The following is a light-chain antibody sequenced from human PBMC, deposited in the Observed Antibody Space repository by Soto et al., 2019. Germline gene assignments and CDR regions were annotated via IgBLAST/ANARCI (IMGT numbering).Light chain of an antibody. V-gene: IGLV3-21*04. Sequence: SYELTQPPSVSVAPGKTARITCGGNNIGSKSVHWYQQKPGQAPVLVIYYDSDRPSGIPERFSGSNSGNTANLTISRVEAGDEADYYCQVGDSSSDHPFGGGTKLTVL. CDR1: NIGSKS. CDR2: YDS. J-gene: IGLJ2*01. CDR3: QVGDSSSDHP.